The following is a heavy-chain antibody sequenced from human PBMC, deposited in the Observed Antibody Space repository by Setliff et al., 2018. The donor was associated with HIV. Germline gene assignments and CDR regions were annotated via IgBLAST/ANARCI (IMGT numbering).Heavy chain of an antibody. D-gene: IGHD6-25*01. Sequence: GALRLSCAASGFSFSNAWMNLVRQAPGKGLEWVCRIKSKTDGETEDYAAPVKGRFTISRDDSKNTLYLQMNSLKTEDTAVYYCTTGTRLEDWGQGALVTVPQ. CDR2: IKSKTDGETE. J-gene: IGHJ4*02. CDR3: TTGTRLED. V-gene: IGHV3-15*01. CDR1: GFSFSNAW.